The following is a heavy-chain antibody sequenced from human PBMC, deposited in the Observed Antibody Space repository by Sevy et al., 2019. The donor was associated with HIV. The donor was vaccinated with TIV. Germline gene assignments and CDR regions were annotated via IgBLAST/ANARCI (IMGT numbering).Heavy chain of an antibody. Sequence: EGSLRLSCAASGFPFSSYGMNWVRQAPGKGLEWVSYISDISSAIYYADSVKGRFTISRDNAKKSLYLQMNSLRAEDTAVYYCARGLAALPGYYYGMDVWGQGTTVTVSS. V-gene: IGHV3-48*01. D-gene: IGHD6-6*01. CDR1: GFPFSSYG. J-gene: IGHJ6*02. CDR3: ARGLAALPGYYYGMDV. CDR2: ISDISSAI.